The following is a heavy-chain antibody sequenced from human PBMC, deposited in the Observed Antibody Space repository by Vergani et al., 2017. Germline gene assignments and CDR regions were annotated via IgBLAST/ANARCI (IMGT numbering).Heavy chain of an antibody. CDR1: GYSFTSYW. Sequence: EVQLVQSGAEVKKPGESLRISCKGSGYSFTSYWISWVRQMPGKGLEWMGRIDPSDSYTNYSPSFQGHVTISADKSISTAYLQWSSLKASDTAMYYCASAPITMIVVVKDGAFDIWGQGTMVTVSS. J-gene: IGHJ3*02. V-gene: IGHV5-10-1*01. CDR2: IDPSDSYT. D-gene: IGHD3-22*01. CDR3: ASAPITMIVVVKDGAFDI.